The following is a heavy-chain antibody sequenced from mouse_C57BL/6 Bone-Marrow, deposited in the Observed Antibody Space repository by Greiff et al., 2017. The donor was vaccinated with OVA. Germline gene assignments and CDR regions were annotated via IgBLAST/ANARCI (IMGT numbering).Heavy chain of an antibody. CDR1: GFNIKDDY. CDR2: IDPENGDT. CDR3: TTATTVVAKYFDY. D-gene: IGHD1-1*01. V-gene: IGHV14-4*01. Sequence: EVQLQQSGAELVRPGASVKLSCTASGFNIKDDYMHWVKQRPEQGLEWIGWIDPENGDTEYASKFQGKATITADTSSNTAYLQLSSLTSEDTAVYYCTTATTVVAKYFDYWGQGTTLTVSS. J-gene: IGHJ2*01.